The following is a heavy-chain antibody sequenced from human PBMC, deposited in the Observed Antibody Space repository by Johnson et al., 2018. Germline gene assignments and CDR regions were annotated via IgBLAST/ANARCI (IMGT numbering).Heavy chain of an antibody. J-gene: IGHJ6*02. CDR2: IVVGSGNT. D-gene: IGHD2-15*01. CDR1: GFTFISSA. Sequence: QLVESGPEVKKPGTSXKVSCKASGFTFISSAVQWVRQARGQRLAWIGWIVVGSGNTNYAQKFQDRVTITRDMSTSTAYMELTSPRAEDTAVYYCVDCSGGSCYSGYGMDVWGQGTTVTVSS. V-gene: IGHV1-58*01. CDR3: VDCSGGSCYSGYGMDV.